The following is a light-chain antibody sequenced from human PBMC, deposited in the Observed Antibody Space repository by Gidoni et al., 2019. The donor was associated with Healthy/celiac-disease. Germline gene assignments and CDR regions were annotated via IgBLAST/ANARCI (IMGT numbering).Light chain of an antibody. CDR1: QVISNY. Sequence: DIQMTQSPSSLSASVGDRVTITCQASQVISNYFKWYQQKPGKAPKLLFYDASKLETGVPSRFSGSGSGTYFTFTISSLQPEDIATYYCQQYNNLPLTFGGGTKVEIK. V-gene: IGKV1-33*01. CDR3: QQYNNLPLT. CDR2: DAS. J-gene: IGKJ4*01.